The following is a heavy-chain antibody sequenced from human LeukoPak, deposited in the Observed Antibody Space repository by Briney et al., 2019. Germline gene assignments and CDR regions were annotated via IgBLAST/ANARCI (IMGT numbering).Heavy chain of an antibody. CDR3: ARHKDYYYSYMDV. Sequence: SQTLSLTCTVSGDSISTSSYYWGWIRQPPGKGLEWIGTIYYSGSTYYNPSLTSRVTISVDTSKNQFSLKLSSVTAADTAVYYCARHKDYYYSYMDVWGKGTTVTISS. V-gene: IGHV4-39*01. CDR2: IYYSGST. J-gene: IGHJ6*03. CDR1: GDSISTSSYY.